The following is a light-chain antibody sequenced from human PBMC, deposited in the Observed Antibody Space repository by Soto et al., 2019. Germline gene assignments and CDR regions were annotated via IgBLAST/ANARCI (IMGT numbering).Light chain of an antibody. Sequence: EIVMTQSPASLSVSPGERATLSCRASRSVSSNLAWYQQKPGQAPRLLIYGASTRATGIPARFSGSGSGTEFTPSISSLQSEDFAVSYCQQYHNWPPGTFAQGIKVEIK. CDR1: RSVSSN. CDR2: GAS. J-gene: IGKJ1*01. V-gene: IGKV3-15*01. CDR3: QQYHNWPPGT.